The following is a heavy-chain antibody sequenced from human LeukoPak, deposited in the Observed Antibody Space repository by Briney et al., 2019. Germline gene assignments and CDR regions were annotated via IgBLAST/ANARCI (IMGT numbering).Heavy chain of an antibody. Sequence: GRSLRLSCAASGFTFNIYAMHWVRQAPDRGLEWVAVISYNGNNKFYADSVKGRFTISRDNSKNTLYLQMNSLRAEDTAVYYCAKDHLAMVRGVIFDYWGQGTLVTVSS. J-gene: IGHJ4*02. CDR2: ISYNGNNK. CDR1: GFTFNIYA. V-gene: IGHV3-30-3*01. D-gene: IGHD3-10*01. CDR3: AKDHLAMVRGVIFDY.